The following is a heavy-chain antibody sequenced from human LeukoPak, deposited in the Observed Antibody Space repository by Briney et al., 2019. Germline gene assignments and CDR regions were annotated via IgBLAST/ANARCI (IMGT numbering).Heavy chain of an antibody. D-gene: IGHD2-15*01. Sequence: NPSETLSLTCSVSGGSFTSYYWSWIRQPPGKGLEWIGYVDNRETTSYNPSLKSRVTISIDPSNSQFSLRLRSVTAADTAVYYCARGWGYCSGGNCYFTYSDYWGQGALVTVSS. J-gene: IGHJ4*02. CDR2: VDNRETT. V-gene: IGHV4-59*01. CDR1: GGSFTSYY. CDR3: ARGWGYCSGGNCYFTYSDY.